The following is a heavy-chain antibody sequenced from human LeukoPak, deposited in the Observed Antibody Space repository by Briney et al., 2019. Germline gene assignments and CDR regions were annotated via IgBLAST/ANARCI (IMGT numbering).Heavy chain of an antibody. CDR1: GGSINGNY. D-gene: IGHD2-21*02. CDR3: ARVFRGAVTANWFDI. Sequence: PSETLSLICTVSGGSINGNYWTWIRQPPGKGLEWIGFMHDDGRTNYNPSLTSRVSLSIDKSTNEFSLNLRSVTAADTAVYYCARVFRGAVTANWFDIWGQGTLVTVSA. J-gene: IGHJ5*02. CDR2: MHDDGRT. V-gene: IGHV4-59*01.